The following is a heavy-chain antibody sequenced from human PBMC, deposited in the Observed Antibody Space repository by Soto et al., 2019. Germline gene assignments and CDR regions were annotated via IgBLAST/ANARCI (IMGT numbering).Heavy chain of an antibody. CDR1: GFSFNDAW. CDR2: IKSKRGGGTT. D-gene: IGHD3-3*01. Sequence: GGSLRLSCAASGFSFNDAWMNWVRQAPGKGLEWVGRIKSKRGGGTTDYAAPVKGRFSISRDDSKSTLYLQMNSLKTEDTAVYYCTTDQYVGVIFHYWGKGTMVNVSS. J-gene: IGHJ4*02. CDR3: TTDQYVGVIFHY. V-gene: IGHV3-15*07.